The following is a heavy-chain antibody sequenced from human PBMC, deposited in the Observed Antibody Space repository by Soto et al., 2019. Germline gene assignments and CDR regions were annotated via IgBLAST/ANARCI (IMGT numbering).Heavy chain of an antibody. D-gene: IGHD3-9*01. CDR3: ARVFVLRYFDEEPDAFDI. CDR2: IYYSGST. CDR1: GGSISSGDYY. J-gene: IGHJ3*02. Sequence: TLSLTCTVSGGSISSGDYYWSWIRQPPGKGLEWIGYIYYSGSTYYNPSLKSRVTISVDTSKNQFSLKLSSVTAADTAVYYCARVFVLRYFDEEPDAFDIWGQGTMVTVSS. V-gene: IGHV4-30-4*01.